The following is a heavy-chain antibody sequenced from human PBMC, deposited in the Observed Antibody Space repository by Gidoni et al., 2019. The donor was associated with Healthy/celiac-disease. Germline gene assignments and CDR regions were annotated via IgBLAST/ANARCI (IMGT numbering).Heavy chain of an antibody. V-gene: IGHV4-34*01. J-gene: IGHJ4*02. CDR1: GGSFSGYY. D-gene: IGHD6-13*01. CDR2: INHSGST. Sequence: QVQLQQWGAGLLKPSETLSITCAVYGGSFSGYYWSWIRQPPGKGLEWIGEINHSGSTNYNPSLKSRVTISVDTSKNQFSLKLSSVTAADTAVYYCARAAAAAPRTFDYWGQGTLVTVSS. CDR3: ARAAAAAPRTFDY.